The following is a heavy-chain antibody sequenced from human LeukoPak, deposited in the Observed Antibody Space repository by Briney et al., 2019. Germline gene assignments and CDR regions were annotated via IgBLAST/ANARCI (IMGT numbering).Heavy chain of an antibody. Sequence: KPSETLSLTCAVYSGSFSGYYWSWIRQPPGKGLEWIGEINHSGSTNYNPSLKSRVTISVDTSKNQFSLKLSSVTAADTAVYYCARGRRWQNFDYWGQGTLVTVSS. D-gene: IGHD5-24*01. V-gene: IGHV4-34*01. CDR1: SGSFSGYY. J-gene: IGHJ4*02. CDR2: INHSGST. CDR3: ARGRRWQNFDY.